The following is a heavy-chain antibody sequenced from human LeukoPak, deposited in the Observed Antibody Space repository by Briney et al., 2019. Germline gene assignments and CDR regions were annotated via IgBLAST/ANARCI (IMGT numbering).Heavy chain of an antibody. CDR1: GGTFSSYA. D-gene: IGHD6-6*01. V-gene: IGHV1-69*04. CDR3: ARGEGGIAARFIRGGSDFDY. J-gene: IGHJ4*02. Sequence: ASVKVSCKASGGTFSSYAISWVRQAPGQGLEWMGRIIPILGIANYAQKFQGRVTITADKSTSTAYMELSSLRSEDTAVYYCARGEGGIAARFIRGGSDFDYWGQGTLVTVSS. CDR2: IIPILGIA.